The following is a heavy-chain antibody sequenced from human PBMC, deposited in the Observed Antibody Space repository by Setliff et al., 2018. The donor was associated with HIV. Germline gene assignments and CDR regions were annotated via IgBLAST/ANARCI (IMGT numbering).Heavy chain of an antibody. CDR3: ARLYAPGIVGATNYFDY. V-gene: IGHV4-39*01. J-gene: IGHJ4*02. Sequence: SETLSLTCTVTGDSIYSTTYYWGWIRQPPGKGLEWIGSIHYSGSTYYNPSLKSRVTISEDTPKNQFSLNLTSVTAADTAVYYCARLYAPGIVGATNYFDYWGQGTLVTAPQ. CDR2: IHYSGST. CDR1: GDSIYSTTYY. D-gene: IGHD1-26*01.